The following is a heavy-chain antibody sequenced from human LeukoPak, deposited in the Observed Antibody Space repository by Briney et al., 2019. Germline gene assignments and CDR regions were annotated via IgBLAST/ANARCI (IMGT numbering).Heavy chain of an antibody. CDR3: ARVWFDSSGYPLDY. Sequence: ASVKVSCKASGFTFTGYFIHWVRQAPGQGLEWMGWINPNSGGTNYAQKFQGRVTMTRDTSISTAYMELSRLRSDDTAVYYCARVWFDSSGYPLDYWGQGTLVTVSS. J-gene: IGHJ4*02. D-gene: IGHD3-22*01. CDR2: INPNSGGT. V-gene: IGHV1-2*02. CDR1: GFTFTGYF.